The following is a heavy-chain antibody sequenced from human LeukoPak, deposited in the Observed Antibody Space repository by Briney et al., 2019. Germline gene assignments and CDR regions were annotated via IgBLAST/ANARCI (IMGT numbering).Heavy chain of an antibody. V-gene: IGHV4-34*01. D-gene: IGHD6-13*01. CDR2: INHSGST. J-gene: IGHJ4*02. Sequence: KPSETLSLTCAVYGVSFSGYYWSWIRQPPGKGLEWIGEINHSGSTNYNPSLKSRVTISVDTSKNQCSLKLTSVTAADTAVYYCAREVVAAPGTVDYWGQGTLVTVSS. CDR1: GVSFSGYY. CDR3: AREVVAAPGTVDY.